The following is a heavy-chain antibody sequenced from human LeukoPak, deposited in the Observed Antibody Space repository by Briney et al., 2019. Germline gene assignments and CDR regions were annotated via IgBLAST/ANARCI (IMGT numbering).Heavy chain of an antibody. CDR1: GVSINGFY. Sequence: SETLSLTCTVSGVSINGFYWSWIRQPPGKGLEWIGYIYYSGTTNYNPSLRSRVTISVDTSKNQFSLKLSSVTAADTAVYYCAREVLDYSDSGTYYRHFDFWGQGTLVIVSS. CDR3: AREVLDYSDSGTYYRHFDF. D-gene: IGHD3-10*01. J-gene: IGHJ4*02. CDR2: IYYSGTT. V-gene: IGHV4-59*01.